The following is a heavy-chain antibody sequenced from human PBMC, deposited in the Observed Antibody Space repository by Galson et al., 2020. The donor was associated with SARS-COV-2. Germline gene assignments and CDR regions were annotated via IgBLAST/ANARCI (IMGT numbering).Heavy chain of an antibody. Sequence: QLGESLKISCAASGFTLSSYAMHWVRQAPGKGLEWVAVISSGGNDKYFGDSVKGRFTISRDMSKNTMYLQVNSLRTEDTAVYYCARDSVRGAYSGTWPYYFDFWGQGTLVTVSS. CDR3: ARDSVRGAYSGTWPYYFDF. CDR1: GFTLSSYA. CDR2: ISSGGNDK. D-gene: IGHD1-26*01. J-gene: IGHJ4*02. V-gene: IGHV3-30*04.